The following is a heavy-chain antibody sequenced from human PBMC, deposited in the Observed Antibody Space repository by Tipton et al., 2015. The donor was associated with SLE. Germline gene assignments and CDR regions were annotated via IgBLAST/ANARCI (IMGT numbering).Heavy chain of an antibody. J-gene: IGHJ1*01. D-gene: IGHD2-2*01. CDR2: ITPIFGTA. CDR1: GGTFSSHA. CDR3: ASGDCSSTSCYRAEYFQH. Sequence: QSGPEVKKPGSSVKVSCKASGGTFSSHAISWVRQAPGQGLEWMGGITPIFGTANYAQKFQGRVTITTDESTSTAYMELSSLRSEDTAVYYCASGDCSSTSCYRAEYFQHWGQGTLVTVSS. V-gene: IGHV1-69*05.